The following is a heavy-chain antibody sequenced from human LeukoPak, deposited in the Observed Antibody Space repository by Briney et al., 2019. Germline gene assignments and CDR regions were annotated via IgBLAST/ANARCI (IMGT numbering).Heavy chain of an antibody. CDR2: MKQDGSEK. V-gene: IGHV3-7*03. CDR1: GFTFSSYL. Sequence: GGSLRLSCAASGFTFSSYLMTWVRQAPGKGLEWVANMKQDGSEKYYVDSVKGRFTISRDNAKNSLYLQMNSLRAEDTAVYYCAREDWGFDYWGQGTLVTVSS. D-gene: IGHD3-16*01. J-gene: IGHJ4*02. CDR3: AREDWGFDY.